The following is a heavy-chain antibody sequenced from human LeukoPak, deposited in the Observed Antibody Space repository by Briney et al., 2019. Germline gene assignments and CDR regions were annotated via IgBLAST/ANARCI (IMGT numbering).Heavy chain of an antibody. V-gene: IGHV1-69*06. D-gene: IGHD3-10*01. CDR2: LIPIFGTA. Sequence: SVKVSCKASGGTFSSYAISWVRHAPAQGLEWMGGLIPIFGTANYAQKFQGRVTITADKSTSTAYMELSSLRSEDPAVYYCARDKKVRGVRFFDYWGQGTLVTVSS. J-gene: IGHJ4*02. CDR1: GGTFSSYA. CDR3: ARDKKVRGVRFFDY.